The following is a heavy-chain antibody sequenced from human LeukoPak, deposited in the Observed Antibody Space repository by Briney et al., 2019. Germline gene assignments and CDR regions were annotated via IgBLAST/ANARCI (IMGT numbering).Heavy chain of an antibody. Sequence: SETLSLTCTVSGGSISSYYWSWIRQPPGKGLEWIGYIYYSGSTNYNPSLKSRVTISVDTSKNQFSLKLSSVTAAGTAVYYCARHLVAYAFDIWGQGTMVTVSS. CDR1: GGSISSYY. CDR3: ARHLVAYAFDI. V-gene: IGHV4-59*08. CDR2: IYYSGST. J-gene: IGHJ3*02. D-gene: IGHD5-12*01.